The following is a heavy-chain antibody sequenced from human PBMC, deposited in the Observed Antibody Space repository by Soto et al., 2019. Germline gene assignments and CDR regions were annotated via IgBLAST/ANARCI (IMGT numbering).Heavy chain of an antibody. V-gene: IGHV4-39*01. CDR3: ASLVYFPLARTGFDS. CDR1: GGSISSSSYY. Sequence: SETLSLTCTVSGGSISSSSYYWGWIRQPPGKGLEWIGSIYYSGSTYYNPSLKSRVTISVDTSKNQFSLKLISVTATDMAVYYCASLVYFPLARTGFDSWGRGTLVTVSS. J-gene: IGHJ4*02. D-gene: IGHD6-19*01. CDR2: IYYSGST.